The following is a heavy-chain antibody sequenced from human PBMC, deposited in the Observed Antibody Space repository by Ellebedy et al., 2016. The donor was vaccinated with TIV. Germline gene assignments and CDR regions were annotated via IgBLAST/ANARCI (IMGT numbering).Heavy chain of an antibody. J-gene: IGHJ6*03. CDR2: VSHDGNK. CDR1: GFTLSSFG. CDR3: ATRDYDLWSGVSYYYYMDV. Sequence: GGSLRLXXAASGFTLSSFGMHWVRQAPGKGLEWVALVSHDGNKYYAESVKGRFTVSRDNSKNTLYLQMNSLRAEDTAVYYCATRDYDLWSGVSYYYYMDVWGKGTTVTVSS. D-gene: IGHD3-3*01. V-gene: IGHV3-30*03.